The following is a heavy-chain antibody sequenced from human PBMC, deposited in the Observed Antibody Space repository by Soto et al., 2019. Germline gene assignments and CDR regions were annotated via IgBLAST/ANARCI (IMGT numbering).Heavy chain of an antibody. Sequence: GGSLRLSCAASGFTFSSYAMSWVRQAPGKGLEWVSAISGSGGSTYYADSVKGRFTISRDNSKNTLYLQMNSLRAEDTAVYYCAKALIRYFDQPYSAGGMDVWGQGTTVTVSS. CDR1: GFTFSSYA. V-gene: IGHV3-23*01. D-gene: IGHD3-9*01. CDR3: AKALIRYFDQPYSAGGMDV. J-gene: IGHJ6*02. CDR2: ISGSGGST.